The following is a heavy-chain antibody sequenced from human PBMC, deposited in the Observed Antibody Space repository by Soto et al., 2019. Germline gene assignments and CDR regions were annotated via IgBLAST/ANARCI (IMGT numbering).Heavy chain of an antibody. J-gene: IGHJ3*02. CDR2: IYYSGST. CDR1: GGSISSYY. D-gene: IGHD2-2*01. Sequence: NPSETLSLTCTVSGGSISSYYWSWIRQPPGKGLEWIGYIYYSGSTNYNPSLKSRVTISVDTSKNQFSLKLSSVTAADTAVYYCARDLRLGYQGAFEIWGQGTMVTVSS. CDR3: ARDLRLGYQGAFEI. V-gene: IGHV4-59*01.